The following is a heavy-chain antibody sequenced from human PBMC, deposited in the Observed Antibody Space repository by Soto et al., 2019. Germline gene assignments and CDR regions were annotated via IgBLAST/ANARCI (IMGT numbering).Heavy chain of an antibody. CDR1: GGTFSSYS. D-gene: IGHD2-2*01. V-gene: IGHV1-69*12. CDR2: IIPSFGTA. CDR3: ARGTYAWMPDY. Sequence: QVQLVQSGAEVKKPGSSVKVSCKASGGTFSSYSISWVRQAPGQGLEWMGGIIPSFGTAKYAQKFQGRVTITADESTSTAYMELSSLRSEDTAVYYCARGTYAWMPDYWGQGTLVTVSS. J-gene: IGHJ4*02.